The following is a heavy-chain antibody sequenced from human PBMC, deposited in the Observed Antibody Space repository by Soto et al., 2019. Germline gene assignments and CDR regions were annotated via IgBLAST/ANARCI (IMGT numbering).Heavy chain of an antibody. CDR1: WFSGTNTY. Sequence: PGGALRVSCAYSWFSGTNTYMHWVRQAPGKGLEWVSVISGPGVTYYADSVKGRIALSRDTSQNTMYLHMRNLRADDTAVYYCARTRLQYRELVSWGQGTLVPVSS. D-gene: IGHD4-4*01. J-gene: IGHJ5*02. CDR2: ISGPGVT. V-gene: IGHV3-53*01. CDR3: ARTRLQYRELVS.